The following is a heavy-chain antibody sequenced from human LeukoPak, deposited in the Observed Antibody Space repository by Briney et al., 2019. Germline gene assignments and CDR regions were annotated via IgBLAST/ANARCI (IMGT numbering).Heavy chain of an antibody. Sequence: SETLSLTCTVSGASISTYSWNWIRQAPGRGLEWIGYMSYRGSTNFNPSLRGRGTMSLDTSKKQFSLELTSVTAEDTAVYYCARSDSTDFKGFDPWGQGTLVTVSS. D-gene: IGHD3/OR15-3a*01. J-gene: IGHJ5*02. CDR3: ARSDSTDFKGFDP. CDR1: GASISTYS. CDR2: MSYRGST. V-gene: IGHV4-59*01.